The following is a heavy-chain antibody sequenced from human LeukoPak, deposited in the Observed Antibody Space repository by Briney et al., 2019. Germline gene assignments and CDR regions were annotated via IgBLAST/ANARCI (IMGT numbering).Heavy chain of an antibody. CDR3: ARDAVLVAVAGDLYYYYYMDV. D-gene: IGHD6-19*01. CDR2: INPSGGST. V-gene: IGHV1-46*01. J-gene: IGHJ6*03. CDR1: GYTFTSYY. Sequence: GASVKVSCKASGYTFTSYYMHWVRQAPGQGLEWMGIINPSGGSTSYAQKFQGRVTMTRDMSTSTVYMELSSLRSEDTAVYYCARDAVLVAVAGDLYYYYYMDVWGKGTTVTISS.